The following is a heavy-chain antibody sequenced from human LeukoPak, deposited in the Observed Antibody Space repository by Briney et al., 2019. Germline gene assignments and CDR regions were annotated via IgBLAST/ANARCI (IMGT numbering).Heavy chain of an antibody. V-gene: IGHV3-30-3*01. Sequence: GGSLRLSCAASGFTFSNYAMHWVRQAPGKGLEWVAIISYDGSNKYYADSVKGRFTISRDNSKNTLYLQMNSLRAEDTAVYYCAKDVGGFDYWGQGTLVTVSS. D-gene: IGHD3-10*01. CDR3: AKDVGGFDY. J-gene: IGHJ4*02. CDR2: ISYDGSNK. CDR1: GFTFSNYA.